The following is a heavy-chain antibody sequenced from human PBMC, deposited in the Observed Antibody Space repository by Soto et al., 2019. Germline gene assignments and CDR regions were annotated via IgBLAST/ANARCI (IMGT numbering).Heavy chain of an antibody. V-gene: IGHV3-66*01. D-gene: IGHD4-17*01. Sequence: GSLRLSCAASGFTVSSNYMSWVRQAPGKGLEWVSVIYSGGSTYYADSVKGRFTISRDNSKNTLYLQMNSLRAEDTAVYYCAKVAVYGDYDYWGQGTLVTVSS. CDR3: AKVAVYGDYDY. CDR1: GFTVSSNY. CDR2: IYSGGST. J-gene: IGHJ4*02.